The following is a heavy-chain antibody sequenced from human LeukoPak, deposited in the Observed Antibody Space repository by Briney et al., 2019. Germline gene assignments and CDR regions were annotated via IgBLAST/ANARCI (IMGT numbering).Heavy chain of an antibody. V-gene: IGHV3-7*01. CDR1: GFTFSTYW. CDR2: IKQDGSDK. D-gene: IGHD2-2*01. CDR3: ARVLPVASRDY. J-gene: IGHJ4*02. Sequence: GGSLRLSCAASGFTFSTYWMSWVRQAPGKGLEWVANIKQDGSDKFYVDSVKGRFAISRDNAKNSMYLQMSSLRAEDTAVYYCARVLPVASRDYWGQGTLVTVSS.